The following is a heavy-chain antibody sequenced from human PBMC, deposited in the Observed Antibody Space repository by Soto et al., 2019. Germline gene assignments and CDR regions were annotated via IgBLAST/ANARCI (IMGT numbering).Heavy chain of an antibody. CDR2: IYHSGNT. CDR1: GGSISSSNW. D-gene: IGHD3-9*01. CDR3: ARHRGTISLTDY. Sequence: SETLSLTCAVSGGSISSSNWWSWVRQPPGKGLEWIGEIYHSGNTNYNPSLKSRVTISVDTSKNQFSLKLSSVTAADTAVYYCARHRGTISLTDYWGQGTLVTVSS. V-gene: IGHV4-4*02. J-gene: IGHJ4*02.